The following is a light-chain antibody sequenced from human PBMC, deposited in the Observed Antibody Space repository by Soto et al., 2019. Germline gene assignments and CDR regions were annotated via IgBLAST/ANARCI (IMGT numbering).Light chain of an antibody. V-gene: IGKV3-20*01. CDR2: GAS. J-gene: IGKJ1*01. CDR3: QQYGSSPT. CDR1: QSVSSSY. Sequence: EVVLTQCPGTLSLSPGERATLSCRASQSVSSSYLAWYQQKPGQAPRLLIYGASSRATGIPDRFSGSGSGTDFTLTISRLEPEDFAVYYCQQYGSSPTFGQGTKVDIK.